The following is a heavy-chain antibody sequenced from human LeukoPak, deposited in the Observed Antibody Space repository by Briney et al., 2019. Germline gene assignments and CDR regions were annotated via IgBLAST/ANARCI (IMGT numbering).Heavy chain of an antibody. J-gene: IGHJ4*02. CDR1: GGSISSSSHY. CDR3: TRRYYDSSGSNGEIDY. V-gene: IGHV4-39*01. CDR2: MYYSGST. D-gene: IGHD3-22*01. Sequence: SETLSLTCTVSGGSISSSSHYWGWIRQPPGKGLEWIGSMYYSGSTYYNPSLKSRVTISVDTSKNQFSLKLNSVTAADTAVYYYTRRYYDSSGSNGEIDYWGQGTLVTVSS.